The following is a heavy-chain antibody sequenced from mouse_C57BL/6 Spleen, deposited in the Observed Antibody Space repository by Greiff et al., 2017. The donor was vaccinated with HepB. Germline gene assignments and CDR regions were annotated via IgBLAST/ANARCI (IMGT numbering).Heavy chain of an antibody. CDR3: AGISTVVARGYAMDY. V-gene: IGHV1-4*01. J-gene: IGHJ4*01. D-gene: IGHD1-1*01. CDR2: INPSSGYT. CDR1: GYTFTSYT. Sequence: QVQLQQSGAELARPGASVKMSCKASGYTFTSYTMHWVKQRPGQGLEWIGYINPSSGYTKYNQKFKDKATLTADKSSSTAYMQLSSLTSEDSAVYYCAGISTVVARGYAMDYWGQGTSVTVSS.